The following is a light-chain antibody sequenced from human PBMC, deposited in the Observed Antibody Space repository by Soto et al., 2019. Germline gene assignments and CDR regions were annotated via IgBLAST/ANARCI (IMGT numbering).Light chain of an antibody. CDR2: EVS. Sequence: QSALTQPASVSGSPGQSIAISCTGTSSDVGGYNYVSWYQQHPGKAPKFMIHEVSNRPSGISDRFSGSKSGNTASLTISGLQADDEADYYCSSHTSYSTRVFGTGTKLTVL. CDR3: SSHTSYSTRV. CDR1: SSDVGGYNY. J-gene: IGLJ1*01. V-gene: IGLV2-14*01.